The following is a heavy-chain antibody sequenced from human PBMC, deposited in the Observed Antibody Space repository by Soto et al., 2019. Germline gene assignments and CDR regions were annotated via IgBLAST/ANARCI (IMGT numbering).Heavy chain of an antibody. Sequence: SGPTLVNPTQPLTLTCTFSGFSLSTSGVGVGWIRQPPGKALEWLALIYWDDEKLYSPSLKSRLTITKDNSKHQVVLTMTNVDPVDTATYYCAHSNATYYDYVWGSYRYGYFDSWGQGTLVTVSS. V-gene: IGHV2-5*02. D-gene: IGHD3-16*02. CDR2: IYWDDEK. J-gene: IGHJ4*02. CDR1: GFSLSTSGVG. CDR3: AHSNATYYDYVWGSYRYGYFDS.